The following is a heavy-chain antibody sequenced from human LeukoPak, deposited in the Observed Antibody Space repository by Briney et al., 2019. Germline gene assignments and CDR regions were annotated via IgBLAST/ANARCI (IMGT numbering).Heavy chain of an antibody. CDR3: ARAPYDSSGYYSGPRPTKFDY. D-gene: IGHD3-22*01. Sequence: TSETLSLTCTVSGGSISSSSYYWGWIRQPPGKGLEWIGEINHSGSTNYNPSLKSRVTISVDTSKNQFSLKLSSVTAADTAVYYCARAPYDSSGYYSGPRPTKFDYWGQGTLVTVSS. CDR2: INHSGST. V-gene: IGHV4-39*07. CDR1: GGSISSSSYY. J-gene: IGHJ4*02.